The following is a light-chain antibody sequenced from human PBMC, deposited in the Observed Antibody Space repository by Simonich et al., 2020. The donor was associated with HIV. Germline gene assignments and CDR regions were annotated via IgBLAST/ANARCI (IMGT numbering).Light chain of an antibody. V-gene: IGKV1-NL1*01. CDR1: QGISNS. Sequence: DIQMTQSPSSLSASVGDRVTITCRASQGISNSLAWYQQKPGKAPKLMLYDASRLESGIPSRFSGSGSGTDYTLTISSLQPEDFATYYCQQYYSYPWTFGQGTKVEIK. J-gene: IGKJ1*01. CDR3: QQYYSYPWT. CDR2: DAS.